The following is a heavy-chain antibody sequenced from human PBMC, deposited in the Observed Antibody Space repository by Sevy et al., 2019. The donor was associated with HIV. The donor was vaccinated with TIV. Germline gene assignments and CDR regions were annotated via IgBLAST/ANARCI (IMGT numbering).Heavy chain of an antibody. CDR1: GFTFSNYA. D-gene: IGHD2-21*01. CDR2: ISGGGDST. V-gene: IGHV3-23*01. J-gene: IGHJ4*02. Sequence: GGSLRLSCIASGFTFSNYAMTWVRQAPGKGLEWVSVISGGGDSTYYADSVKGRFTISRDNSKNTLYLHMNGLKAEDTAIYYCAKIDCAHADCRLIHYWGPRTLVTVSS. CDR3: AKIDCAHADCRLIHY.